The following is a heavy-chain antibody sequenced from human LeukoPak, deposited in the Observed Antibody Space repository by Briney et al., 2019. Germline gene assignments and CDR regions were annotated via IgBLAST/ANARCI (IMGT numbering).Heavy chain of an antibody. CDR3: ARHPPRGVYDSSGYYFDY. CDR2: TYYSGST. Sequence: SETLSLTCTDSGGSISSYYWCWIRQPPGKGLEWIAYTYYSGSTKYNPSLERRLTISVDTSKNQFSVKLSSVTAADTAVYYCARHPPRGVYDSSGYYFDYWGQGTLVTVSS. V-gene: IGHV4-59*01. CDR1: GGSISSYY. D-gene: IGHD3-22*01. J-gene: IGHJ4*02.